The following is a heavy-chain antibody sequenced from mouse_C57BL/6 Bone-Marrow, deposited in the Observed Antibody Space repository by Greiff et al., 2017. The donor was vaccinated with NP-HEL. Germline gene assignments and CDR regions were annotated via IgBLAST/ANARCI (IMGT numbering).Heavy chain of an antibody. D-gene: IGHD2-12*01. Sequence: QVQLQQPGAELVKPGASVKLSCKASGYTFTSYWMHWVKQRPGQGLEWIGMIHPNSGSTNYNEKFKSKATLTVDKSSSTAYMQLSSLTSEDSAVYYCARQGYSDWFAYWGQGTLVTVSA. CDR3: ARQGYSDWFAY. V-gene: IGHV1-64*01. J-gene: IGHJ3*01. CDR1: GYTFTSYW. CDR2: IHPNSGST.